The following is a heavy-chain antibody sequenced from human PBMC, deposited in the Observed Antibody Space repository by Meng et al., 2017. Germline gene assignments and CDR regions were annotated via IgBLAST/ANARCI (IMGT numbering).Heavy chain of an antibody. J-gene: IGHJ6*02. V-gene: IGHV4-59*01. CDR2: IYYSGST. D-gene: IGHD3-22*01. CDR3: ARDPPPMIVVANYYYYGMDV. Sequence: SETLSLTCTVSGGSISSYYWSWIRQPPGKGLEWIGYIYYSGSTNYNPSLKSRVTISVDTSKNQFSLKLSSVTAADTAVYYCARDPPPMIVVANYYYYGMDVWGQGTTVTVSS. CDR1: GGSISSYY.